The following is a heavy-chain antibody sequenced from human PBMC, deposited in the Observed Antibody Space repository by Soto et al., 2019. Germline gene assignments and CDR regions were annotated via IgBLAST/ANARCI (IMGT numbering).Heavy chain of an antibody. V-gene: IGHV4-31*03. CDR2: IYYSGNT. CDR1: GGSISSGGYY. CDR3: ARVLAVEGYFDL. J-gene: IGHJ2*01. Sequence: NPSETLSLTCTVSGGSISSGGYYWSWIRQHPGKGLEWIGYIYYSGNTYYNPSLKSRVTISVDTSKNQFSLKLSSVTAADTAVYYCARVLAVEGYFDLWGRGTLVTVSP.